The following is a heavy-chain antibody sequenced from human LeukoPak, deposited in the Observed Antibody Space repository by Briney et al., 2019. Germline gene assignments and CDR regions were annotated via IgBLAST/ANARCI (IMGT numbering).Heavy chain of an antibody. D-gene: IGHD5-24*01. CDR2: IFASGST. J-gene: IGHJ4*02. CDR1: GGPIKGYS. Sequence: SVTLSLTCNVSGGPIKGYSWSWIRQPAGKGLEGIGHIFASGSTNYSHSLRSRLTMSVDTSQDQVSLTLASVTGAGPAGYYFARGSREMATIFDYWGQGTLVTVPS. V-gene: IGHV4-4*07. CDR3: ARGSREMATIFDY.